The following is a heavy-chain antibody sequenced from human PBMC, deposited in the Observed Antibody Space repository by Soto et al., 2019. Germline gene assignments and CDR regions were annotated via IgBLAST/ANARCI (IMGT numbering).Heavy chain of an antibody. Sequence: QVQLVQSGAEVKKPGASVKVSCEASGYTVTSYDINWVRQATGQGLEWMGWMNPDSGNTGYAQKFQGRVTMTRNTSIITAYMELSRLRSEDTAVYYCARDFFVCKGGLKYWGQGTLVTVSS. D-gene: IGHD2-8*01. CDR2: MNPDSGNT. CDR3: ARDFFVCKGGLKY. J-gene: IGHJ4*02. CDR1: GYTVTSYD. V-gene: IGHV1-8*01.